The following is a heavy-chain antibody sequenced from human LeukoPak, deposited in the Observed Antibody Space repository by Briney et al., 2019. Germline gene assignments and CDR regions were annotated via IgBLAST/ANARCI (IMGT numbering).Heavy chain of an antibody. J-gene: IGHJ4*02. Sequence: GGSLRLSCAASGFTFRDYYMNWIRQAPGKGLEWVSYISGSGSHISYADSVKGRFTISGDNAKNSLFLQMNSLRAEDTALYYCARDLSNGGFDYWGQGTLVTFSS. V-gene: IGHV3-11*01. CDR2: ISGSGSHI. CDR3: ARDLSNGGFDY. D-gene: IGHD2-8*01. CDR1: GFTFRDYY.